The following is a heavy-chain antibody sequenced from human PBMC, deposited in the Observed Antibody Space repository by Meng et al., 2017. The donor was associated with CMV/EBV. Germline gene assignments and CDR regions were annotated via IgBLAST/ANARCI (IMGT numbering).Heavy chain of an antibody. CDR2: LIPMLDTP. Sequence: SVTVSCKASGGTFSSYVLHWVRQAPGQGLEWMGGLIPMLDTPEYAQKFQGRVTITADKSTSTAYMELTSLTSDDTAVYYCAKRDVRSPWYFDLGGRGTLVT. J-gene: IGHJ2*01. CDR1: GGTFSSYV. CDR3: AKRDVRSPWYFDL. D-gene: IGHD3-16*01. V-gene: IGHV1-69*10.